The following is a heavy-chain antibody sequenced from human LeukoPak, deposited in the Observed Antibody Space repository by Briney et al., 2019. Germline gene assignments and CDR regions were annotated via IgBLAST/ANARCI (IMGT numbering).Heavy chain of an antibody. V-gene: IGHV3-33*01. CDR1: GFTFSSYG. J-gene: IGHJ4*02. Sequence: GGSLRLPCAASGFTFSSYGMHWVRQAPGKGLEWVAVIWYDGSNKYYADSVKGRFTISRDNSKNTLYLQMNSLRAEDTAVYYCARAYCGGDCSGMGYWGQGTLVTVSS. CDR2: IWYDGSNK. CDR3: ARAYCGGDCSGMGY. D-gene: IGHD2-21*02.